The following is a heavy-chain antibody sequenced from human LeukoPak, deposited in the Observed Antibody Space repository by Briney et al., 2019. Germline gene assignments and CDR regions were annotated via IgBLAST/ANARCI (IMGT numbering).Heavy chain of an antibody. D-gene: IGHD1-26*01. CDR2: ISGSGAST. CDR3: AKDWDSRILLDY. CDR1: GSTFSSYA. Sequence: GGSLRLSCAASGSTFSSYAMSWVRQAPGKGLEWVSAISGSGASTYYADSVKGRFTISRDNSKNTLYLQMNSLRDEDTAVYYCAKDWDSRILLDYWGLGTLVTVSS. V-gene: IGHV3-23*01. J-gene: IGHJ4*02.